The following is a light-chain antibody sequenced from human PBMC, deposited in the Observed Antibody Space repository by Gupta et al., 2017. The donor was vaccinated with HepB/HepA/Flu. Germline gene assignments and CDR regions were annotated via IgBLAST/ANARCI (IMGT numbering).Light chain of an antibody. V-gene: IGKV1-33*01. J-gene: IGKJ4*01. CDR3: QQYYKVLTP. CDR2: SAS. Sequence: DIQVTQSPSVLSASVGDGVIITCQESDDIIGYMAWYHQRPGKGPQLLISSASELQTGVSPRFAGTRSGRLFTLSITNVQPEDTGTYFCQQYYKVLTPFGGGTKLDIK. CDR1: DDIIGY.